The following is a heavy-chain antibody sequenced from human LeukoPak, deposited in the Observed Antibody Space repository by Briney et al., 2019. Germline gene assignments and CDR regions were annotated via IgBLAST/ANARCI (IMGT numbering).Heavy chain of an antibody. CDR3: AREVVVAATDWFDP. V-gene: IGHV3-48*02. CDR2: ISSSSSTI. CDR1: GFTFSSYS. J-gene: IGHJ5*02. Sequence: GGSLRHSRAASGFTFSSYSMNSVRQAPGKGLEWVSYISSSSSTIYYADSVKGRFTISRDNAKNSLYLQMNSLRDENTAVYYCAREVVVAATDWFDPWGQGTLVTASS. D-gene: IGHD2-15*01.